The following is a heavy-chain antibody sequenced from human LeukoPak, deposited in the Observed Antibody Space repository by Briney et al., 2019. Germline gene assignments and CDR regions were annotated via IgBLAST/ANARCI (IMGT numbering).Heavy chain of an antibody. V-gene: IGHV4-31*03. CDR3: ARTRGYYDSCFDY. J-gene: IGHJ4*02. Sequence: PSETLSLTCTVSGGSISSGGYYWSWIRQHPGKGLEWIGYIYYSGSTYYNPSLKSRVTISVDTSKNQFSLKLSSVTAADTAVYYCARTRGYYDSCFDYWGQGTLVTVSS. CDR2: IYYSGST. CDR1: GGSISSGGYY. D-gene: IGHD3-3*01.